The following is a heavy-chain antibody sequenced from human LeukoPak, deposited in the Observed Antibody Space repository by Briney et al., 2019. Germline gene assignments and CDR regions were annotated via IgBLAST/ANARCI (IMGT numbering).Heavy chain of an antibody. CDR2: IKQDGSEK. D-gene: IGHD3-10*01. J-gene: IGHJ4*02. Sequence: PGGSLRLSCAASGFTFTRYWMTWVRQAPGKGLECVANIKQDGSEKHYVDSVKGRFTISRDNAENSLYLQMNSLRAEDTAVYYCVRTRGGGNYGSSSRYYFDYWGQGTLATVSS. CDR1: GFTFTRYW. CDR3: VRTRGGGNYGSSSRYYFDY. V-gene: IGHV3-7*01.